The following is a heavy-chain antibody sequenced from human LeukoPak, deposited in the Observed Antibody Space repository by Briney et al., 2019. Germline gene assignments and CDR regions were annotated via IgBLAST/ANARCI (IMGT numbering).Heavy chain of an antibody. D-gene: IGHD3-3*01. CDR3: ARGITIFGVTRMRAMDV. V-gene: IGHV4-59*01. J-gene: IGHJ6*02. CDR2: IYYSGST. Sequence: NPSETLSLTCAVYGGSFSGYYWSWIRQPPGKGLEWIGYIYYSGSTNYNPSLKSRVTISVDTSKNQFSLKLSSVTAADTAVYYCARGITIFGVTRMRAMDVWGQGTTVTVSS. CDR1: GGSFSGYY.